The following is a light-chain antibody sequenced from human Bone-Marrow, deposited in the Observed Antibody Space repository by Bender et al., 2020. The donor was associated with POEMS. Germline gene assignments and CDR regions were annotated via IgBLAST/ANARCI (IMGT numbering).Light chain of an antibody. CDR1: SSDIGGFSY. V-gene: IGLV2-14*03. Sequence: QSALTQPASVSGSPGQSITISCTGTSSDIGGFSYVSWYQQHPGKAPKVVIYDVSDRPSGVSNRFSGSKSGNTASLTISGLQADDEAEYYCCSYAVGRSYVFGTGTKVTVL. J-gene: IGLJ1*01. CDR2: DVS. CDR3: CSYAVGRSYV.